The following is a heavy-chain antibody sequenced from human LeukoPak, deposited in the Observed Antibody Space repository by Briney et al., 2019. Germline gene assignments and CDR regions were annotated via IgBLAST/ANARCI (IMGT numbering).Heavy chain of an antibody. CDR1: GFTFSDYY. CDR3: VKDRLISGVVQDFFDL. J-gene: IGHJ3*01. Sequence: GGSLRPSCAASGFTFSDYYMSWIRQAPGKGLEWVSFFSYSTSYTNYADSVKGRSTISRDNSKNTLYLQMSSLRAEDTAVYYCVKDRLISGVVQDFFDLWGQGTMVTVSS. V-gene: IGHV3-11*06. CDR2: FSYSTSYT. D-gene: IGHD3-3*01.